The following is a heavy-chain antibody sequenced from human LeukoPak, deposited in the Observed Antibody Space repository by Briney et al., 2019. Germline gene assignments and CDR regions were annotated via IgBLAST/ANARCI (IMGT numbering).Heavy chain of an antibody. Sequence: AESLKSSCEAFGYSFTGHWIGWMRQMPAGGLEFMGTIFTGDSDTRYSPSFEGRVSISVDKSINTAYLQWSGLKASDTAMYYCARYGKSGTYSHGFDVWGQGTMVIVSS. CDR3: ARYGKSGTYSHGFDV. D-gene: IGHD3-10*01. J-gene: IGHJ3*01. CDR2: IFTGDSDT. V-gene: IGHV5-51*01. CDR1: GYSFTGHW.